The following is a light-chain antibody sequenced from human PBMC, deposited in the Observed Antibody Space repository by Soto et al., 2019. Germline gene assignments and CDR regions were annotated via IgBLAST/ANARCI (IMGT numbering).Light chain of an antibody. CDR1: QSISSY. CDR2: AAS. V-gene: IGKV1-39*01. Sequence: DIQMTQSPSSLSASVGDRVTITCRASQSISSYLNWYQQKPGKAPKLLIYAASSLQSGVPSRFSGSGSGTDFTLTISSLQPEDFETYYCQKSYSTPWTFGPGTKVDIK. J-gene: IGKJ1*01. CDR3: QKSYSTPWT.